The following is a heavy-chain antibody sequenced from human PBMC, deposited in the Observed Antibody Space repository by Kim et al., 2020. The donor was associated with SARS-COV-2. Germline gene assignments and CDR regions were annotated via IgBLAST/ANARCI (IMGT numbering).Heavy chain of an antibody. CDR3: AKPLIMITFGGVIAPFDY. D-gene: IGHD3-16*02. V-gene: IGHV3-23*01. J-gene: IGHJ4*02. Sequence: KGRFTISRDNSKNTLYLQRNSLRAEDTAVYYCAKPLIMITFGGVIAPFDYWGQGTLVTVSS.